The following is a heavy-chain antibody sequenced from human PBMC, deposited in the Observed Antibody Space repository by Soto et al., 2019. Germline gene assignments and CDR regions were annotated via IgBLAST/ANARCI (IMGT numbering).Heavy chain of an antibody. CDR2: ISWSSSYI. Sequence: EVQLVESGGGLVKPGGSLRVSCAASGFSFSSYTMNWVRQAPGKGLEWVSSISWSSSYIYYTDSVKGRFTVSRDNAKNTLYLQMNSLRAEDTAVYYCASLGTTGLADYWGPGTLVTVSS. J-gene: IGHJ4*02. CDR1: GFSFSSYT. D-gene: IGHD1-1*01. CDR3: ASLGTTGLADY. V-gene: IGHV3-21*04.